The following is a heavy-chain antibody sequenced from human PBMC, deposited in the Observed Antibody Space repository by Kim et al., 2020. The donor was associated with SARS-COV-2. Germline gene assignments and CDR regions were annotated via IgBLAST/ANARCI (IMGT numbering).Heavy chain of an antibody. CDR1: GFTLRNYG. CDR3: AKDNYDIVTDYLNWYFDV. D-gene: IGHD3-9*01. V-gene: IGHV3-30*18. Sequence: GGSLRLSCSATGFTLRNYGIHWVRQAPGKGLEWVAHMSPDGKDQYYLESVKGRFTISRDDSTNTVSLQMNSPRPEDTAIYYCAKDNYDIVTDYLNWYFDVWGRGTLVTVSS. J-gene: IGHJ2*01. CDR2: MSPDGKDQ.